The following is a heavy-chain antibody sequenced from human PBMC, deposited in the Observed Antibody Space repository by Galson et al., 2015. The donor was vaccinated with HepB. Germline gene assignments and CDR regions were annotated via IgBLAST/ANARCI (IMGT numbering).Heavy chain of an antibody. J-gene: IGHJ3*02. CDR2: INPNSGGT. D-gene: IGHD3-9*01. Sequence: SVKVSCKASGYTFTGYYMHWVRQAPGQGLEWMGWINPNSGGTNYAQKFQGRVTMTRDTSISTAYMELSRLRSDDTAVYYCARGQYYDILTGYRGRAFDIWGQGTMVTVSS. CDR1: GYTFTGYY. V-gene: IGHV1-2*02. CDR3: ARGQYYDILTGYRGRAFDI.